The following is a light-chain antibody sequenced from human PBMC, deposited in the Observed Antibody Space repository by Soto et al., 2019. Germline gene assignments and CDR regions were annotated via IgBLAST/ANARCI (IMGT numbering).Light chain of an antibody. CDR3: QHCNTSWT. CDR2: DVS. Sequence: DIQMTQSPSTLSASVGDRVTITCRASQSISTWLAWYQQKPGKAPKLLIYDVSSVESGVPSRFSGSGSGTEFPLTISSLPPDDVATYYCQHCNTSWTFGQGTKVEIK. J-gene: IGKJ1*01. CDR1: QSISTW. V-gene: IGKV1-5*01.